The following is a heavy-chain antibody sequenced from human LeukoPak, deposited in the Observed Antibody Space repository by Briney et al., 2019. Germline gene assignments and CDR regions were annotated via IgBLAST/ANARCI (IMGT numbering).Heavy chain of an antibody. Sequence: GGSLRLSCAASGFTFSSYVMHWVRQAPGKGLEWVAVISYDGSYKNYADSVKGRFTISRDNSKNTLYLEMNSLRAEDTAVYYCAKESFPVWGQGTLVTVSS. CDR3: AKESFPV. CDR2: ISYDGSYK. CDR1: GFTFSSYV. D-gene: IGHD2/OR15-2a*01. J-gene: IGHJ4*02. V-gene: IGHV3-30*18.